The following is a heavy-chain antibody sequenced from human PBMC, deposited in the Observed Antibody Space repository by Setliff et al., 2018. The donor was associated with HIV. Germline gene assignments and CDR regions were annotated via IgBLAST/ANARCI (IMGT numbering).Heavy chain of an antibody. CDR3: ALASIVSTARWNH. CDR1: GYTFSGYY. V-gene: IGHV1-2*02. J-gene: IGHJ5*02. CDR2: INPNSGAT. D-gene: IGHD1-26*01. Sequence: GASVKVSCKTSGYTFSGYYLHWVRRAPGRGLEWMGWINPNSGATNYARNFQGRVTMTRDTSISTAYMDLSSLTSDDPAVYYCALASIVSTARWNHWGRGTLVTVSS.